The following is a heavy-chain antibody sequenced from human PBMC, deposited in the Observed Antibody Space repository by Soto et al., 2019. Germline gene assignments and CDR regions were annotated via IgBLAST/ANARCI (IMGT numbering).Heavy chain of an antibody. J-gene: IGHJ6*02. CDR1: GFTFSSYG. D-gene: IGHD2-2*01. V-gene: IGHV3-30*18. CDR3: AKALQDIVVVPAAPFVSTYYYYGMDV. Sequence: GGSLRLSCAASGFTFSSYGMHWVRQAPGKGLEWVAVISYDGSNKYYADSVKGRFTISRDNSKNTLYLQMNSLRAEDTAVYYCAKALQDIVVVPAAPFVSTYYYYGMDVWGQGTTVTVSS. CDR2: ISYDGSNK.